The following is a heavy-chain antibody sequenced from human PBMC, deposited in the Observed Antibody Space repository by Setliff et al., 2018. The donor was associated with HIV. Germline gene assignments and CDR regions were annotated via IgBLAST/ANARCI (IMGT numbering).Heavy chain of an antibody. CDR2: VSSSGST. CDR3: ARSSYYYGSGLDS. D-gene: IGHD3-10*01. V-gene: IGHV4-59*01. Sequence: SETLSLTCSVSGTSMSSYYWTWIRQSPGRGLEWIGHVSSSGSTNYNPSLESRLIISIDTSKSQISLTLTSLTTADTAVYYCARSSYYYGSGLDSWGQGTLVTVS. CDR1: GTSMSSYY. J-gene: IGHJ5*02.